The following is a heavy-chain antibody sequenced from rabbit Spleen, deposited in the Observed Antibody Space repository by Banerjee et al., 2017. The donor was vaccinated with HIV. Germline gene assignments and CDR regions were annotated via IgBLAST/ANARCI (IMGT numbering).Heavy chain of an antibody. D-gene: IGHD1-1*01. CDR2: IYAGDGNT. J-gene: IGHJ2*01. Sequence: QSLEESGGGLVKPGGTLTLTCTASGFDVSSNYVMCWVRQAPGKGPEWIACIYAGDGNTVYASWARGRFTVSKTSSTTVTLQMTSLTAADTATYFCARNYVNAFDPWGPGTLVTVS. V-gene: IGHV1S40*01. CDR3: ARNYVNAFDP. CDR1: GFDVSSNYV.